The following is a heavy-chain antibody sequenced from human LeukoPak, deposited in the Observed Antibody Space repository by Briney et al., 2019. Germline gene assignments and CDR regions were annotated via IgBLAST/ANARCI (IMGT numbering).Heavy chain of an antibody. J-gene: IGHJ4*02. CDR2: IYYSGST. CDR1: GGSISSYY. Sequence: SETLSLTCTVSGGSISSYYWSWIRQPPGKGLEWIGYIYYSGSTNYNPSLKSRVTISVDTSKNQFSLKLSSVTAADTAVYYCARAPPPSSGYYHYFDYWGQGTLVTVSS. V-gene: IGHV4-59*01. CDR3: ARAPPPSSGYYHYFDY. D-gene: IGHD3-22*01.